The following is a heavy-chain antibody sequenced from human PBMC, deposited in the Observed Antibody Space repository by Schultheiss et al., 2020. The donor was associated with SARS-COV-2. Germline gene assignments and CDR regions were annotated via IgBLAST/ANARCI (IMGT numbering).Heavy chain of an antibody. Sequence: SQTLSLTCTVSGGSISSGGYYWSWIRQHPGKGLEWIGYIYYSGSTYYNPSLKSLVTMSLDTSKNHFSLKLSSVTAADTAVYYCARVARSGYFVWGQGTLVTVSS. J-gene: IGHJ4*02. CDR2: IYYSGST. V-gene: IGHV4-31*01. CDR3: ARVARSGYFV. D-gene: IGHD3-3*01. CDR1: GGSISSGGYY.